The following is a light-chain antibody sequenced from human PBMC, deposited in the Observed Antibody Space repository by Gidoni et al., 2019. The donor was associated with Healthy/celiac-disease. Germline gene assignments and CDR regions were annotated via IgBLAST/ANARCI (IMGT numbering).Light chain of an antibody. J-gene: IGLJ2*01. CDR3: GADHGSGSNFVL. V-gene: IGLV9-49*01. Sequence: QPVLTQPPYASASLGASGTPTRTLSSGYSNYKVDWYQQRPGKGPRFVMRVGTGGIVGSKGDGIPDRFSVLGSGLNRYLTIKNIQEEDESDYHCGADHGSGSNFVLFGGGTKLTVL. CDR2: VGTGGIVG. CDR1: SGYSNYK.